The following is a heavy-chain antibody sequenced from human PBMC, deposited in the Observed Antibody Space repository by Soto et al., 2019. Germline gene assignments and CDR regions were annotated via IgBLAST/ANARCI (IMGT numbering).Heavy chain of an antibody. CDR2: ISYDGSNK. CDR3: ARERVEWWIQLSEYYYGMDV. J-gene: IGHJ6*02. D-gene: IGHD5-18*01. Sequence: GGSLRLSCAASGFTFNSYAMHWVRQAPGKGLEWVAVISYDGSNKYYADSVKGRLTISRDNSKNTLYLQMNSLRAEDTAVYYCARERVEWWIQLSEYYYGMDVWGQGTTVTVSS. V-gene: IGHV3-30-3*01. CDR1: GFTFNSYA.